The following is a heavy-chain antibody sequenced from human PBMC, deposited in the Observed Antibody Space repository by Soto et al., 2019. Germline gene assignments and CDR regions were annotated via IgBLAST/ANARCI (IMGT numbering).Heavy chain of an antibody. D-gene: IGHD1-26*01. CDR1: ESNFISYG. J-gene: IGHJ6*02. CDR2: ISSSSSYI. Sequence: GLSMRLSCTASESNFISYGRSWVRQAPGKGLEWVSSISSSSSYIYYADSVKGRFTISRDNAKNSLYLQMNSLRAEDMAVYYCARVSVELPGMDVWGQGTTVTVSS. CDR3: ARVSVELPGMDV. V-gene: IGHV3-21*01.